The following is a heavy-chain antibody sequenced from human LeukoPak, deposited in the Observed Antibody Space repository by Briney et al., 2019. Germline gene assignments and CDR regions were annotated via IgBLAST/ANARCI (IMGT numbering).Heavy chain of an antibody. V-gene: IGHV3-21*01. J-gene: IGHJ4*02. D-gene: IGHD3-3*01. CDR1: GFTFSSYT. CDR3: ARDLDFWSGYKDY. CDR2: MTSSSHS. Sequence: KPGGSLRLSCAASGFTFSSYTMNWVRQAPGKGLDWVSSMTSSSHSYYADSVKGRFTISRDNAKNSLFLQMNSLRAEDTAVYYCARDLDFWSGYKDYWGQGTLVTVSS.